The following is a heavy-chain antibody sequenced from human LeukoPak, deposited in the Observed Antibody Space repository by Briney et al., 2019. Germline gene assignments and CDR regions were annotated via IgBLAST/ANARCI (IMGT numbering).Heavy chain of an antibody. CDR3: AKEMGHSKPFDY. CDR1: GDSIRSYY. Sequence: SETLSLTCTVSGDSIRSYYWSWIRQPPGKGLEWIGYVFSTGSTSYNPSLKSRVTMSVDTSKNQFSLKLTSATAADTAVYYCAKEMGHSKPFDYWGQGTLVTVSS. CDR2: VFSTGST. V-gene: IGHV4-59*01. J-gene: IGHJ4*02. D-gene: IGHD5-18*01.